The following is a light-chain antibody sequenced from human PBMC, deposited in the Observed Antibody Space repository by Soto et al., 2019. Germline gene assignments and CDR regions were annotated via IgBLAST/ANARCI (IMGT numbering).Light chain of an antibody. J-gene: IGKJ2*01. Sequence: EIVLTQSPGTLSLSPGERATLSCRASQSVNGNYLTWYQQKPGQAPRLLIYGASTRATGTPDMFSGSGSGTVFTLTISRLEPEDFAVYYCQQYGSSFRYTFGQGTKLEIK. CDR3: QQYGSSFRYT. V-gene: IGKV3-20*01. CDR2: GAS. CDR1: QSVNGNY.